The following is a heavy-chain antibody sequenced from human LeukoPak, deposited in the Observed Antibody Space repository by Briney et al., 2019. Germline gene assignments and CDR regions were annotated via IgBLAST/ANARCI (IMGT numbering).Heavy chain of an antibody. CDR1: GFTFSSYG. CDR2: ISYDGSNK. D-gene: IGHD2-2*01. J-gene: IGHJ4*02. Sequence: GGSLRLSCAASGFTFSSYGMHWVRQAPGKGLEWVAVISYDGSNKYYADSVKGRFTISRDNSKNTLYLQMNSLRAEDTAVYYCARIPRGYCSSTSCFDYWGQGTLVTVSS. V-gene: IGHV3-30*03. CDR3: ARIPRGYCSSTSCFDY.